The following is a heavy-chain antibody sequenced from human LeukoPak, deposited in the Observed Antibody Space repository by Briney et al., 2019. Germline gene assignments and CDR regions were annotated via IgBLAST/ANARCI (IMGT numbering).Heavy chain of an antibody. V-gene: IGHV3-21*01. D-gene: IGHD1-26*01. Sequence: GGSLRLSCAASGFTFSSYSMNWVRQAPGKGLEWDSSISSSSSYIYYADSVKGRFTISRDNAKNPLYLQMNSLRAEDTAVYYCARVASYRAFDYWGQGTLVTVSS. CDR2: ISSSSSYI. CDR1: GFTFSSYS. J-gene: IGHJ4*02. CDR3: ARVASYRAFDY.